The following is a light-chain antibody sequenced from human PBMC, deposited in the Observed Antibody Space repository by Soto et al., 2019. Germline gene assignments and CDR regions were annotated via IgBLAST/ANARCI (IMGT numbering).Light chain of an antibody. Sequence: DIHMTQSPSSLSASVGDRVTITCRASQSIGDYLNWYQQKPGKAPNLLIYAASSLQSEVPSRFSGSGSGTDFTLTISSLQPEDFATYYCQQSYGTPRTFGQGTKVEIK. V-gene: IGKV1-39*01. CDR2: AAS. CDR3: QQSYGTPRT. J-gene: IGKJ1*01. CDR1: QSIGDY.